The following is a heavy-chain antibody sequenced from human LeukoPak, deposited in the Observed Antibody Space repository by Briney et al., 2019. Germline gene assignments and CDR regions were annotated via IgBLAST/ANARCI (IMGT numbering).Heavy chain of an antibody. D-gene: IGHD3-22*01. CDR3: AREEGYYDCSGYYSF. Sequence: GGSLRLSCAASGFTFSSYEMNWVRQAPGKGLEWVSYISSSGSTIYYADSVKGRFTISRDNAKNSLYLQMNSLRAEDTAVYYCAREEGYYDCSGYYSFWGQGTLVTVSS. J-gene: IGHJ4*02. CDR2: ISSSGSTI. CDR1: GFTFSSYE. V-gene: IGHV3-48*03.